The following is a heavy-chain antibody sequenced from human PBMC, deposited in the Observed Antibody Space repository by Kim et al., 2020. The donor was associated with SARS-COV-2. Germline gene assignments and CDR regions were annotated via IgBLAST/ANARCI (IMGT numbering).Heavy chain of an antibody. CDR3: ARGIYDT. Sequence: GGSLRLSCAASGVTFNNHGMSWVRQAPGKGLEWVSTITDDGGNTFYADSVKGRFTISRDNSKNTLFLQLNSLRVEDTAVYYCARGIYDTWGQGTLLIVSS. V-gene: IGHV3-23*01. J-gene: IGHJ4*02. CDR1: GVTFNNHG. CDR2: ITDDGGNT. D-gene: IGHD3-16*01.